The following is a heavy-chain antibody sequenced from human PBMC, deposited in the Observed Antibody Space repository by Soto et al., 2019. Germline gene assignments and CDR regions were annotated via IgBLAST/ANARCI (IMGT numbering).Heavy chain of an antibody. V-gene: IGHV3-15*07. CDR3: TTGRPPTGDYYYGMDV. Sequence: EVQLVESGGGLVKPGGSLRLSCAASGFTFSNAWMNWVRQAPGKGLEWVGRIKSKTDGGTTDYAAPVKGRFTISRDDSTNTLYLQMNSLKTEDTAVYYCTTGRPPTGDYYYGMDVWGQGTTVTVSS. CDR2: IKSKTDGGTT. D-gene: IGHD3-10*01. J-gene: IGHJ6*02. CDR1: GFTFSNAW.